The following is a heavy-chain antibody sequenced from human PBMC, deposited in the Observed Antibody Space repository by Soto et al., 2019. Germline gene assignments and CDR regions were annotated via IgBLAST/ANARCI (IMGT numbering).Heavy chain of an antibody. J-gene: IGHJ6*02. D-gene: IGHD6-6*01. CDR1: GFTFSDYY. CDR2: ISSSSSYT. V-gene: IGHV3-11*06. Sequence: GGSLRLSCAASGFTFSDYYMSWIRQAPGKGLEWVSYISSSSSYTNYADSVKGRFTISRDNAKNSLYLQMNSLRDEDTAVHYCAGDCKIAASRVSYYYYGMDVWGQGTTVTVSS. CDR3: AGDCKIAASRVSYYYYGMDV.